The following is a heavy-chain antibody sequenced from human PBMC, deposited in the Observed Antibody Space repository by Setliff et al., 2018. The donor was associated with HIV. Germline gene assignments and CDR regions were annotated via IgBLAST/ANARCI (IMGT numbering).Heavy chain of an antibody. CDR2: IKKDGSDK. J-gene: IGHJ4*01. V-gene: IGHV3-7*03. CDR1: GFTFSNSW. CDR3: ASSRPPDDSSGYLDH. D-gene: IGHD3-22*01. Sequence: VGSLRLSCAASGFTFSNSWMTWVRQAPGKGLEWVANIKKDGSDKFYVDSVKGRFAISRDNAKNSLNLEMNSLRAEDTAIYYCASSRPPDDSSGYLDHWGQGTLVTVS.